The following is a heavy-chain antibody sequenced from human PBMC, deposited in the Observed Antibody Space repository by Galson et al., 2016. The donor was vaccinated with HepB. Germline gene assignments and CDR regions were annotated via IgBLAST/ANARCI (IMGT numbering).Heavy chain of an antibody. CDR2: ISAYAGAP. CDR1: GYTFRSYG. D-gene: IGHD6-13*01. Sequence: SVKVSCKASGYTFRSYGISWVRQAPGQGLEWMGWISAYAGAPKYAQKFQGRVTMTTDTSTSTAYMELRRLRSDDTAMYYCGRTHSSGWYAGDKWGQGTLVTVSS. J-gene: IGHJ4*02. V-gene: IGHV1-18*04. CDR3: GRTHSSGWYAGDK.